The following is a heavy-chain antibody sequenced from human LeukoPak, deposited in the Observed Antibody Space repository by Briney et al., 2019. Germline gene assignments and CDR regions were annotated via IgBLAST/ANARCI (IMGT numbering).Heavy chain of an antibody. CDR2: INHSGST. CDR1: GGSFSGYY. J-gene: IGHJ4*02. D-gene: IGHD3-10*01. V-gene: IGHV4-34*01. CDR3: ARGGRPGSYYKPVGPADY. Sequence: SETLSLTCAVYGGSFSGYYWSWIRQPPGKGLEWIGEINHSGSTNYNPSLKSRVTISVDTSKNQFSLKLSSVTAADTAVYYCARGGRPGSYYKPVGPADYWGQGTLVTVSS.